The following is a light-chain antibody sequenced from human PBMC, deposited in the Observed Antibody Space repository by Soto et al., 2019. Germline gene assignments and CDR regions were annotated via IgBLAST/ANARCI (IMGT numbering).Light chain of an antibody. CDR2: DAS. Sequence: DIQMTQSPSSVSASVGDRVTITCRASQGIANWLAWYQQKPGRAPKLLIYDASSLQGGVPSRFRGSGYGTDFTLTISSLQPEDSATYYCQQANSFPSLTFGGGTKVEIK. CDR3: QQANSFPSLT. V-gene: IGKV1-12*02. CDR1: QGIANW. J-gene: IGKJ4*01.